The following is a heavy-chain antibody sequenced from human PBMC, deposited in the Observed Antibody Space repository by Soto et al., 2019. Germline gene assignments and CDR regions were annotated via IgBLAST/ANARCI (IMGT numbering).Heavy chain of an antibody. CDR3: ARDPSGHPPLYRLDP. CDR2: ISHSGST. V-gene: IGHV4-59*11. Sequence: PSETLSLTCTVSGGSISSHYWSWIRQSPGKGLEWIGYISHSGSTNYNPSLKSRVTISVDTSKNQFSLNLRSVTAADTAVYYCARDPSGHPPLYRLDPCGQGTLVTVYS. J-gene: IGHJ5*02. D-gene: IGHD1-26*01. CDR1: GGSISSHY.